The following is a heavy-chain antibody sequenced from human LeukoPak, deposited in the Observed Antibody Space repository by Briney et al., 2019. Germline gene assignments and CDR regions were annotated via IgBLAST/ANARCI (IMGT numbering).Heavy chain of an antibody. CDR1: GFTFTDYS. J-gene: IGHJ4*02. Sequence: GASVKVSCKASGFTFTDYSMHWVRQAPGQGLEWMGWISPNSGDVKYAQKFQGGVTMTRDTSISTAYMDLSRLTSDDTAVYYCARGLYDYYDTSSYFYYWGQGTLVTVSS. D-gene: IGHD3-22*01. CDR3: ARGLYDYYDTSSYFYY. CDR2: ISPNSGDV. V-gene: IGHV1-2*02.